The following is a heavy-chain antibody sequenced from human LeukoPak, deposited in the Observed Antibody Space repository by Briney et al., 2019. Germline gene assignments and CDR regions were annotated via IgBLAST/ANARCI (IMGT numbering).Heavy chain of an antibody. CDR2: IYSGGST. Sequence: GGSLRLSCAASGFSVSSNYMSWVRQAPGKGLEWVSVIYSGGSTYYVDSVKGRFTISRDNSKNTLYLQMNSLRAEDTAVYYCAKSLESTNYYYHMDVWGKGTTVTISS. CDR3: AKSLESTNYYYHMDV. V-gene: IGHV3-53*01. J-gene: IGHJ6*03. CDR1: GFSVSSNY. D-gene: IGHD2-2*01.